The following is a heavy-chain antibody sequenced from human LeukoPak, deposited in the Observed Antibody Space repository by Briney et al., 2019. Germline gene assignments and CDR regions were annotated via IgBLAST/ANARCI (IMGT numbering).Heavy chain of an antibody. CDR1: GFTFSDYT. CDR2: ISSRGSVI. D-gene: IGHD3-16*01. J-gene: IGHJ4*02. V-gene: IGHV3-21*01. Sequence: GGSLRLACATSGFTFSDYTMNWVRQAPGKRLEWLSSISSRGSVIYYADSVKGRFTISRDNANNSLYLQMNSLRADDTAVYYCARDLGARGYWGRGILVTVSS. CDR3: ARDLGARGY.